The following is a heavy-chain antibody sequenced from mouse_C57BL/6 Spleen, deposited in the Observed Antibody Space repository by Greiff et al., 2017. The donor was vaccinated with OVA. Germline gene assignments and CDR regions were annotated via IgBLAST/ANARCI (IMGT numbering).Heavy chain of an antibody. Sequence: QVQLQQSGAELVRPGASVTLSCKASGYTFTDYEMHWVKQTPVHGLEWIGALDPETGGTASNHKFKGKAILTADKSSSTAYMELRSLTSEDSAVYYCTLITTVVAEWYFDVWGTGTTVTVSS. J-gene: IGHJ1*03. V-gene: IGHV1-15*01. D-gene: IGHD1-1*01. CDR3: TLITTVVAEWYFDV. CDR2: LDPETGGT. CDR1: GYTFTDYE.